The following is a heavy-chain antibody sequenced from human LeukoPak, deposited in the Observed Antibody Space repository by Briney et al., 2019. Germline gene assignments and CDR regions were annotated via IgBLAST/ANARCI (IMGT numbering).Heavy chain of an antibody. CDR3: ARAPYYDFWSGYHYYFDY. J-gene: IGHJ4*02. CDR2: ISAYNGNT. Sequence: GASVKVSCKASGYTFTTYGISWVRQAPGQGLEWMGWISAYNGNTNYAQKFQDRVSMTTDTSTSTANMELRSLRLDDTAVYYCARAPYYDFWSGYHYYFDYWGQGTLVTVAS. V-gene: IGHV1-18*01. CDR1: GYTFTTYG. D-gene: IGHD3-3*01.